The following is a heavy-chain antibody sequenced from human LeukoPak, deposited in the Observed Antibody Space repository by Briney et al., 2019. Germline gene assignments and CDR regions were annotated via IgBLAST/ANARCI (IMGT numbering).Heavy chain of an antibody. Sequence: SETLSLTCTVSGGSVSSGSYYWSWIRQPPGKGLEWLGYIYYSGSTNYNPSLKSRVTISVDTSKNQFSLKLRSVTAADTAVYYCARVPGGGTAANWGQGTMVTVSS. CDR3: ARVPGGGTAAN. V-gene: IGHV4-61*01. D-gene: IGHD1-7*01. J-gene: IGHJ3*01. CDR2: IYYSGST. CDR1: GGSVSSGSYY.